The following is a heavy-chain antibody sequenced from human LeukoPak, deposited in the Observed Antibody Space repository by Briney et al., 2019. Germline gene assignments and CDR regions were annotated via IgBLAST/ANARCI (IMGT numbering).Heavy chain of an antibody. V-gene: IGHV4-59*08. CDR2: IHYSGST. D-gene: IGHD3-10*01. CDR3: ARLSRYGSGNYYPDY. Sequence: SETLSLTCTVSGGSISGYYWSWIRQPPGKGLEWTGYIHYSGSTNYNASLKSRVTISVDTSKNQFSLKLSSVTAADTAIYYCARLSRYGSGNYYPDYWGQGTLVTVSS. J-gene: IGHJ4*02. CDR1: GGSISGYY.